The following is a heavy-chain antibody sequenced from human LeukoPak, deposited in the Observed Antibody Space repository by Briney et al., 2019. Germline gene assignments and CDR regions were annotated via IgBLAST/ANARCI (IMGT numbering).Heavy chain of an antibody. Sequence: ASVKVSCKASGYTFTNYYMHWVRQAPGQGLEWMGIINPSGGSTSYAQKFQGRVTMTRDMSTSTVYMELSSLRSEDTAVYYCARRALGYCSSTSCYYYYMDVWGKGTTVTVSS. CDR2: INPSGGST. CDR3: ARRALGYCSSTSCYYYYMDV. CDR1: GYTFTNYY. V-gene: IGHV1-46*01. J-gene: IGHJ6*03. D-gene: IGHD2-2*01.